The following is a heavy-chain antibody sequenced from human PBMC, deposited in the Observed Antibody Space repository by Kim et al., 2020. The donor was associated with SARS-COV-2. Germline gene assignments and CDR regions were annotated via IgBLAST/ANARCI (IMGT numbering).Heavy chain of an antibody. J-gene: IGHJ4*02. V-gene: IGHV1-46*01. CDR3: ARDPEGSSGWAPFDY. D-gene: IGHD6-19*01. Sequence: QKFQGRVTMTRGTSTSTVYMELSSLRSEDTAVYYCARDPEGSSGWAPFDYWGQGTLVTVSS.